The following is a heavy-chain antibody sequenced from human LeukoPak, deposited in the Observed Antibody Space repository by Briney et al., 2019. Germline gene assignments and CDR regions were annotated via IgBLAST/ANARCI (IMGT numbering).Heavy chain of an antibody. V-gene: IGHV1-18*01. CDR3: ARDECSSTSCYNNYYYYMDV. J-gene: IGHJ6*03. D-gene: IGHD2-2*02. CDR1: GYTFTSYS. CDR2: ISVYNGNT. Sequence: ASVKVSCKASGYTFTSYSISWVRQAPRQGLEWMGWISVYNGNTNYAQKLQGRVTMTTDTSKSTAYMELRSLRYDDTAVYYCARDECSSTSCYNNYYYYMDVWGKGTTVTVSS.